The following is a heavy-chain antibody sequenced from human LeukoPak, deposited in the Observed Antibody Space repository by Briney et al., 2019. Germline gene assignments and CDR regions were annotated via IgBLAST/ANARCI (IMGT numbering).Heavy chain of an antibody. J-gene: IGHJ4*02. D-gene: IGHD1-26*01. CDR3: AGDPWWELLGWYFDY. V-gene: IGHV3-21*01. CDR1: VFTFSSYS. Sequence: GGSLRLSCGASVFTFSSYSMNWVRQAPGKGLEWVSSISSSSSYIYYADSVKGRFTISRDNAKNSLYLQMNSLRAEDTAVYYCAGDPWWELLGWYFDYWGKGTMVTVSS. CDR2: ISSSSSYI.